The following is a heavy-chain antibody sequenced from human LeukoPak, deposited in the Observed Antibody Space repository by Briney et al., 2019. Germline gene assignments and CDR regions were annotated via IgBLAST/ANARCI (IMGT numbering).Heavy chain of an antibody. V-gene: IGHV1-3*03. Sequence: ASVKVSCKASGYTFTSYDINWVRQAPGQRLEWMGWINAGNGNTKYSQEFQGRVTITRDTSASTAYMELSSLRSEDMAVYYCARGSGSSWPLDYWGQGTLVTVSS. CDR3: ARGSGSSWPLDY. CDR2: INAGNGNT. CDR1: GYTFTSYD. J-gene: IGHJ4*02. D-gene: IGHD6-13*01.